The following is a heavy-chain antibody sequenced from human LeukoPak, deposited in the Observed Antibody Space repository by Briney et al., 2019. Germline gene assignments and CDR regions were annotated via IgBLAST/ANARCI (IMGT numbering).Heavy chain of an antibody. CDR3: ARHMRSNGVSYYFDY. CDR2: IYYSGST. Sequence: AGGSLRLSCAASGFTVSSNYMSWVRQPPGKGLEWIGSIYYSGSTYYNPSLKSRVTISVDTSKNQFSLKLSSVTAADTAVYYCARHMRSNGVSYYFDYWGQGTLVTVSS. CDR1: GFTVSSNY. V-gene: IGHV4-39*01. J-gene: IGHJ4*02. D-gene: IGHD2-8*01.